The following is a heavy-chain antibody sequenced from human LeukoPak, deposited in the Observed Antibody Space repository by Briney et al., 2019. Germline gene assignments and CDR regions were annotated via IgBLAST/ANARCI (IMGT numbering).Heavy chain of an antibody. V-gene: IGHV5-51*01. CDR3: ARGGRAGNGGDAFDI. J-gene: IGHJ3*02. CDR1: GYSFTSYW. D-gene: IGHD3-16*01. Sequence: GESLKISCKGSGYSFTSYWIGWVRPTPGKGLEWMGIIYPGDSDTRYSPSFQGQVTISADKSISTAYLQWSSLKASDTAMYYCARGGRAGNGGDAFDIWGQGTMVTVSS. CDR2: IYPGDSDT.